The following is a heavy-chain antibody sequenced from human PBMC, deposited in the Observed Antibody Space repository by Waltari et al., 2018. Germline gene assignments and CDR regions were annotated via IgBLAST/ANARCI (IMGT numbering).Heavy chain of an antibody. J-gene: IGHJ4*02. Sequence: QLQLEESGPGLVQPSETLSLTCTVSGGSIRISSYYRGWVRQPPGKRLEWIGNDHYTGSAHYNPSLRSRVTISVDTSRNQFFLELSSVTATDTAVYYCARRGSSGWFMDYWGQGTLVIVSS. CDR2: DHYTGSA. CDR3: ARRGSSGWFMDY. CDR1: GGSIRISSYY. V-gene: IGHV4-39*01. D-gene: IGHD6-19*01.